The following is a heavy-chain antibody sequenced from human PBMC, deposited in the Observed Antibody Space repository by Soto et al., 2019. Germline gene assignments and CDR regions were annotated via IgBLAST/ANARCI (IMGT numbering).Heavy chain of an antibody. CDR1: GFTFSSYA. CDR2: ISGSGGST. D-gene: IGHD2-2*01. V-gene: IGHV3-23*01. Sequence: EVQLLESGGGLVQPGGSLRLSCAASGFTFSSYAMSWVRQAPGKGLEWFSAISGSGGSTYYADSVKGRFTISRDNSKNTLYLQMNSLRAEDTAVYYCAKEGYCSSTSCEGPSYYYYYGMDVWGQGTTVTVSS. CDR3: AKEGYCSSTSCEGPSYYYYYGMDV. J-gene: IGHJ6*02.